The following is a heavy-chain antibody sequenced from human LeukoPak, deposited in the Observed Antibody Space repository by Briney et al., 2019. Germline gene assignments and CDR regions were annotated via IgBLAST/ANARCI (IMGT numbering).Heavy chain of an antibody. D-gene: IGHD6-13*01. CDR2: INPNSDVT. V-gene: IGHV1-2*02. J-gene: IGHJ4*02. CDR3: ARRSSSSRYEY. CDR1: GYTFKGYY. Sequence: ASVMVLRMASGYTFKGYYMLWVRLAPGQGLEWMGWINPNSDVTNYAQKFQGRVSMTRDTSINTVYMELSSLRSDDTAAYYCARRSSSSRYEYWGQGTLETV.